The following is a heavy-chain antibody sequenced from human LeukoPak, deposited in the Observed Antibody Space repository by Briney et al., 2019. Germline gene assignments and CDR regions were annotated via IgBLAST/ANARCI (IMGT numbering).Heavy chain of an antibody. CDR3: ARQGLLRGVIAAFDI. Sequence: ASVKVSCKASGYNFYDYGITWARQAPGQGLEWMGGISADTGNTKYGENFQGRVTMTIDTSTNTASMELRSLISDDTAFYFCARQGLLRGVIAAFDIWGQGTMVTVSS. V-gene: IGHV1-18*01. CDR1: GYNFYDYG. J-gene: IGHJ3*02. D-gene: IGHD3-10*01. CDR2: ISADTGNT.